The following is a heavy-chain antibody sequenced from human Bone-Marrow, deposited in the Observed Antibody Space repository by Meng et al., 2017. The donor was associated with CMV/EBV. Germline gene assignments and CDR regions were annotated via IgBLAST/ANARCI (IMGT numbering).Heavy chain of an antibody. V-gene: IGHV1-8*01. CDR2: MDPGSLSR. Sequence: SCKASGYPFTGYHLNWVRQAPGQGLEWMGWMDPGSLSRGYAQKFQGRVTMTRDTSISTAYMDLSSLQSEDTAVYYCAVRSISGSLDYWGQGTLVTVSS. CDR1: GYPFTGYH. D-gene: IGHD1-26*01. J-gene: IGHJ4*02. CDR3: AVRSISGSLDY.